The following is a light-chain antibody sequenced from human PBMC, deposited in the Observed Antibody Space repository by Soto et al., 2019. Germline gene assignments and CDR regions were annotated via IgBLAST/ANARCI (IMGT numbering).Light chain of an antibody. Sequence: QSALTQPASVSGSPGQSITISCTGTSSDVGGYNYVSWYQQHPGKAPKLMIYEVSNRPSGVSSRFSGSKSGNTASLTISGLQAADEADYYCSSYTTSSLWVFGGGTQLTVL. CDR2: EVS. CDR1: SSDVGGYNY. CDR3: SSYTTSSLWV. V-gene: IGLV2-14*01. J-gene: IGLJ3*02.